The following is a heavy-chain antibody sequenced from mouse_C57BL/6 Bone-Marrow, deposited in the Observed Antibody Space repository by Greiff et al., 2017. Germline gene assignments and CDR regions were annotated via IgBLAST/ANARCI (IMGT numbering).Heavy chain of an antibody. CDR2: IDPENGDT. D-gene: IGHD1-1*01. J-gene: IGHJ1*03. Sequence: VQLQQSGAELVRPGASVKLSCTASGFNIKDDYMHWVKQRPEQGLEWIGWIDPENGDTEYASKFQGKATITSDTSSNTAYLQLSSLTSEDTAVYYCTTPLITTVVAKWYFDVWGTGTTVTVSS. CDR1: GFNIKDDY. CDR3: TTPLITTVVAKWYFDV. V-gene: IGHV14-4*01.